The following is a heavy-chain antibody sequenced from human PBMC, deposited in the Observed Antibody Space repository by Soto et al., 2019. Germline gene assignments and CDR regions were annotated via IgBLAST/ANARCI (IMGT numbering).Heavy chain of an antibody. Sequence: SGTLSLTCTVPGGSLNRDYWTWIRQSPGKGLEWIGYVSSTGNTNYNPSLKSRVTLSLDTSTTEVSLSLASVTAADAAVYFCARFSPPRKSYDSNPGWLDPWGQGILVTVSS. D-gene: IGHD3-22*01. CDR2: VSSTGNT. V-gene: IGHV4-59*01. CDR1: GGSLNRDY. J-gene: IGHJ5*02. CDR3: ARFSPPRKSYDSNPGWLDP.